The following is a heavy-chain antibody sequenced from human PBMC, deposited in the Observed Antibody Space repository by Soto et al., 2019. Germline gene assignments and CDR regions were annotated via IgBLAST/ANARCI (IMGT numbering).Heavy chain of an antibody. J-gene: IGHJ4*02. V-gene: IGHV3-7*01. D-gene: IGHD2-2*01. CDR2: IKQDGSEK. CDR1: GFPFSSYW. CDR3: ARDHIVVVPAAMPVDY. Sequence: GGSLRLSCAASGFPFSSYWMSWVRPAPGKGLEWVANIKQDGSEKYYVDSVKGRFTISRDNAKNSLYLQMNSLRAEDTAVYYCARDHIVVVPAAMPVDYWGQGTLVTVSS.